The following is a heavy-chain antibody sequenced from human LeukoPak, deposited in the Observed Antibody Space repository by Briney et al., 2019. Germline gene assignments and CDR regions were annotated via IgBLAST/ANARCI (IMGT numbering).Heavy chain of an antibody. J-gene: IGHJ6*02. CDR2: INPSGGST. CDR1: GYTFTSYY. D-gene: IGHD6-19*01. V-gene: IGHV1-46*01. Sequence: EASVKVSCKASGYTFTSYYMHWVRQAPGQGLEWMGIINPSGGSTSYAQKFQGRVTMTRDTSTSTVYMELSSLRSEDTAVYYCAAVPRHYYGMDVWGQGTTVTVSS. CDR3: AAVPRHYYGMDV.